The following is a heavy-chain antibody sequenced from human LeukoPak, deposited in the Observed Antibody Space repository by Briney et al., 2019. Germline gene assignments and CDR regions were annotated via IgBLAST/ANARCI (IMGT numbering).Heavy chain of an antibody. CDR3: AREYCSGGSCYPYYFDY. Sequence: SETLSLTCTVSGGSISSYYWCWIRQPPGKGLEWIGYIYYSGSTNYNPSLKSRVTISVDTSKNQFSLKLSSVTAADTAVYYCAREYCSGGSCYPYYFDYWGQGTLVTVSS. V-gene: IGHV4-59*01. CDR2: IYYSGST. D-gene: IGHD2-15*01. J-gene: IGHJ4*02. CDR1: GGSISSYY.